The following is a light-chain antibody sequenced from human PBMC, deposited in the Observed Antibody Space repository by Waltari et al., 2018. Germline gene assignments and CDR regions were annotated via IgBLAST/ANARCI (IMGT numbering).Light chain of an antibody. Sequence: RVLYHSNSRKCLAWFQQRPGQPPKLLMYGASTRESGVPDRFSGSGSGTGFTRTISSLQAEDVAIYYCQQYYTTPYTFGQGTKLDIK. J-gene: IGKJ2*01. CDR2: GAS. V-gene: IGKV4-1*01. CDR3: QQYYTTPYT. CDR1: RVLYHSNSRKC.